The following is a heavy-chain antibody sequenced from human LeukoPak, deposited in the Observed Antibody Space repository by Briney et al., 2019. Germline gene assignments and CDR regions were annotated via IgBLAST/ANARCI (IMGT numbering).Heavy chain of an antibody. CDR1: GFTFSNYW. J-gene: IGHJ4*02. D-gene: IGHD3-10*01. Sequence: GGSLRLSCAASGFTFSNYWMGWVRQPPGKGLQWVANIKEDGTEKYYVDSVKGRFTISRDNAKNSVYLQMNSQRVEDTAVYYCARRPFGADYWGQGTLVTVSS. V-gene: IGHV3-7*01. CDR2: IKEDGTEK. CDR3: ARRPFGADY.